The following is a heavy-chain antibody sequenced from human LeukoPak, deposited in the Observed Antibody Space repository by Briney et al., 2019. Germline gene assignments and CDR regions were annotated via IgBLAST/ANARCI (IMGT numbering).Heavy chain of an antibody. J-gene: IGHJ4*02. Sequence: PSETLSLTCTVSGGSISSSSYYWGWIRQRPGKGLEWIGSIYSSGSTYYNPSLKSRVTISVDTSKNQFSLKLSSVTAADTAVYYCARERQWLYYFDYWGQGTLVTVSS. V-gene: IGHV4-39*07. CDR1: GGSISSSSYY. CDR2: IYSSGST. CDR3: ARERQWLYYFDY. D-gene: IGHD6-19*01.